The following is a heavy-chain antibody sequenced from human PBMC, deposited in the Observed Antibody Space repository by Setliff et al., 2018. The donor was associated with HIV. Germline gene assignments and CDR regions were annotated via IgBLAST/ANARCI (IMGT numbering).Heavy chain of an antibody. Sequence: GGSLRLSCAASGFSFSNDVMHWVSQAPGKGLEWVAVISEDASTIFYVDSVKGRFTIPRDNSENTLYLQMSNLRPEDTAFYYCARGLFTFIVASPLDYWGQGTQVTVSS. CDR2: ISEDASTI. D-gene: IGHD3-22*01. J-gene: IGHJ4*02. CDR1: GFSFSNDV. CDR3: ARGLFTFIVASPLDY. V-gene: IGHV3-30*15.